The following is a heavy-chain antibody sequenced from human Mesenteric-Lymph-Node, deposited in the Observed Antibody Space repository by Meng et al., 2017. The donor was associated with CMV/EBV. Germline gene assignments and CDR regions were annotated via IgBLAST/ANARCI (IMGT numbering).Heavy chain of an antibody. Sequence: SETLSLTCTVSGGSISSSSYYWGWIRQPPGKGLEWIGSIYYSGSTYYNPSLKSRVTISVDTSKNQFSLKLSSVTAADTAVYYCSRGLDSFKLGNDWAQGTLVTVSS. J-gene: IGHJ4*02. CDR1: GGSISSSSYY. CDR2: IYYSGST. CDR3: SRGLDSFKLGND. D-gene: IGHD1-1*01. V-gene: IGHV4-39*07.